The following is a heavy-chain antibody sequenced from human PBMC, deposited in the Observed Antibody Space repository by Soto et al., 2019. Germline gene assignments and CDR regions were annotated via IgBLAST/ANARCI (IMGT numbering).Heavy chain of an antibody. CDR1: GFTVSNAW. V-gene: IGHV3-15*01. J-gene: IGHJ4*02. Sequence: EVQLVESGGGLVKPGGSLRLSCAASGFTVSNAWMSWVRQAPGKGLEWVRRIKSKTDGGTTEYDAHVKGRLTISRDDSKTTLYLQMNSLKTEDTAVYYCTRYSYGASEYWGQGTLVTVSS. D-gene: IGHD5-18*01. CDR2: IKSKTDGGTT. CDR3: TRYSYGASEY.